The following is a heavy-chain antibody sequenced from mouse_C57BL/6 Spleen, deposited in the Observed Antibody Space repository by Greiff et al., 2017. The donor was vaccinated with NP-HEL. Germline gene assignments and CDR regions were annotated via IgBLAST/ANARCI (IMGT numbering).Heavy chain of an antibody. CDR3: AREGIYYYGSSYVGWYFDV. CDR1: GYTFTDYN. J-gene: IGHJ1*03. D-gene: IGHD1-1*01. V-gene: IGHV1-18*01. CDR2: INPNNGGT. Sequence: VQLQQSGPELVKPGASVKIPCKASGYTFTDYNMDWVKQSHGKSLEWIGDINPNNGGTIYNQKFKGKATLTVDKSSSTAYMELRSLTSEDTAVYYCAREGIYYYGSSYVGWYFDVWGTGTTVTVSS.